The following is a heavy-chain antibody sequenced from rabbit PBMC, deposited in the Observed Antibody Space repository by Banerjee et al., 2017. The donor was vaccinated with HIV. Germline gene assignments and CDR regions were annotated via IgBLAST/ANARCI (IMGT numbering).Heavy chain of an antibody. D-gene: IGHD3-1*01. CDR2: IYASEGSA. J-gene: IGHJ4*01. V-gene: IGHV1S7*01. Sequence: QLEESGGDLVKPEGSLTLTCKASGFDFSSYYMSWVRQAPGKGLEWIGIIYASEGSADYASWVNGRFTISSDSAQNTLYLQLNSLTAADTATYFCARGVRGFNLWGQGTLVTVS. CDR1: GFDFSSYY. CDR3: ARGVRGFNL.